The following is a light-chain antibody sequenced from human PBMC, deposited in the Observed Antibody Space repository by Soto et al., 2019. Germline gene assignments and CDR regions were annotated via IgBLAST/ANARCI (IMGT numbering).Light chain of an antibody. J-gene: IGKJ1*01. V-gene: IGKV3-15*01. Sequence: EIVMTQSPATLSVSPGERATLSCRASQSVSGNLAWYQQKPGQAPRLLIYGASTRATGIPARFSGSGSGTEFTLTLRSRQSKDWACYYCQQYNNWPPSFGQGNKLEIK. CDR1: QSVSGN. CDR3: QQYNNWPPS. CDR2: GAS.